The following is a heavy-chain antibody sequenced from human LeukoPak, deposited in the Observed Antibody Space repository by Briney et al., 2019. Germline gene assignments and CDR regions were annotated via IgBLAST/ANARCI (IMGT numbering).Heavy chain of an antibody. V-gene: IGHV4-39*01. Sequence: XTVSGGSISSSSYYWGWIRQPPGKGLEWIVSIYYSGSTYYNPSLKSRITISVDTSKNQFSLTLSSVTAADTAVYYCARQLRGGGSYKVRYYGMDVWGQGTTVTVSS. CDR1: GGSISSSSYY. D-gene: IGHD1-26*01. CDR2: IYYSGST. CDR3: ARQLRGGGSYKVRYYGMDV. J-gene: IGHJ6*02.